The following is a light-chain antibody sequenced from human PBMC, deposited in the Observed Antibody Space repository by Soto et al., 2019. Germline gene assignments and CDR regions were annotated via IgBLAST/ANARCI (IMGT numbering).Light chain of an antibody. CDR1: QSVSSY. CDR3: QQHNNWIT. CDR2: DAS. Sequence: EVVLTQSPATLSLYPGERATLSCRASQSVSSYLAWYQQKRGQAPRLLIYDASNRATGIPARFSGSGSGTDFTLTISSLEPEDFAVYYCQQHNNWITFGQGTRLEIK. J-gene: IGKJ5*01. V-gene: IGKV3-11*01.